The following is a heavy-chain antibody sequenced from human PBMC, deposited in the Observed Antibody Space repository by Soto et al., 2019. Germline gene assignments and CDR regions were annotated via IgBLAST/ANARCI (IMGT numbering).Heavy chain of an antibody. V-gene: IGHV3-48*03. Sequence: GGSLRLSCAASGFTFSNYEMNWVRQAPGKGLEWVSCISGGGSSIFYADSVKGRFTSSRDNAKNSLYLQMNSLRPEDTAVYYCTGEGNNYEYWGQGTLVTVSS. CDR3: TGEGNNYEY. CDR2: ISGGGSSI. J-gene: IGHJ4*02. CDR1: GFTFSNYE.